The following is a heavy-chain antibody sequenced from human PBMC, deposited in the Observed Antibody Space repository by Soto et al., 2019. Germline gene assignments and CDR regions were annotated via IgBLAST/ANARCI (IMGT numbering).Heavy chain of an antibody. V-gene: IGHV3-23*01. J-gene: IGHJ4*02. CDR3: VRATYFSDSSGYTRCFDY. CDR1: GFTFSSYA. D-gene: IGHD3-22*01. CDR2: ISGSGGST. Sequence: GGSLRLSCAASGFTFSSYAMSWVRQAPGKGLEWVSAISGSGGSTYYADSVKGRFTISRDNSKNTLYLQMNSLRAEDTAVYYCVRATYFSDSSGYTRCFDYWGQGTLVTVSS.